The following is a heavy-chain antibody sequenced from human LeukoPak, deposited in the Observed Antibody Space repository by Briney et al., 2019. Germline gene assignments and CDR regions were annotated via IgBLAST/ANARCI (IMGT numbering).Heavy chain of an antibody. CDR2: ISSSGSTI. D-gene: IGHD5-12*01. Sequence: GGSLRLSCAASGFTFSSYEMNWVRQAPGKGLEWVSYISSSGSTIYYADSVKGRFTISRNNAKDSLYLQMNSLRAEDTAVYYCARDPGSGYEEHFDYWGQGTLVTVSS. V-gene: IGHV3-48*03. CDR3: ARDPGSGYEEHFDY. J-gene: IGHJ4*02. CDR1: GFTFSSYE.